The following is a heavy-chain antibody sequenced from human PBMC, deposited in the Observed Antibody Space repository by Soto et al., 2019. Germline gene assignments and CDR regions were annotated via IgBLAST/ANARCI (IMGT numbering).Heavy chain of an antibody. V-gene: IGHV5-10-1*01. CDR3: ARNLGDGMDV. CDR1: GYDFNTYW. CDR2: INPSDSYT. Sequence: GESLKISCEGSGYDFNTYWIGWVRQMPGKGLEWMGRINPSDSYTKYSPSFEGHVTISVDKSITTAHLQWSSLKASDTAMYYCARNLGDGMDVWGQGTTVTVSS. D-gene: IGHD3-16*01. J-gene: IGHJ6*02.